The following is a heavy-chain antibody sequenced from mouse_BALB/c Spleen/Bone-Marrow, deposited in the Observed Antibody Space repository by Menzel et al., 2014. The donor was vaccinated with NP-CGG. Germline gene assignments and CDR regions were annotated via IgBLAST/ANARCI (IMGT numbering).Heavy chain of an antibody. CDR2: IDPANGNT. CDR3: APYFYGSSSFAY. Sequence: VQLQQSGAELVKPGASVKLSCTASGFNIKDTYMHWVKQRPEQGLEWIGRIDPANGNTKYDPKFQGKATITADTSSNTAYLQLSSLTSEDTAVYYCAPYFYGSSSFAYWGQGTLGTVSA. CDR1: GFNIKDTY. V-gene: IGHV14-3*02. D-gene: IGHD1-1*01. J-gene: IGHJ3*01.